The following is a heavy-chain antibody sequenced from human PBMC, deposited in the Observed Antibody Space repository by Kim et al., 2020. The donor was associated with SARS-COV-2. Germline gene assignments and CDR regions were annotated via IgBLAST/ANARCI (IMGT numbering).Heavy chain of an antibody. CDR3: VQGNSG. CDR2: IAGASGAI. Sequence: GGSLRLSCAASGFTFSSATMGWVRQAPGKGLEWVSYIAGASGAIYYADAVRNRFTISRDNAKNSLFLQMNSLRDEDTAVYYCVQGNSGWGQGTLVTVSS. V-gene: IGHV3-48*02. CDR1: GFTFSSAT. J-gene: IGHJ4*02. D-gene: IGHD6-13*01.